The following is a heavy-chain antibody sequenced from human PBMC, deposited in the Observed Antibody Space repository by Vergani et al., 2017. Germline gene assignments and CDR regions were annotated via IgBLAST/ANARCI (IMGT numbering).Heavy chain of an antibody. D-gene: IGHD2-21*02. CDR1: GVSISSSY. CDR3: AVTGYSYYYYMDV. V-gene: IGHV4-59*01. J-gene: IGHJ6*03. Sequence: QVQLQESGPGLVKPSETLSLTCNVSGVSISSSYWSWIRQPPGRGLEWIGYIYYSGSTNYNPSLKSRVTISVDTSKNQFSLKLSSVTAADTAVYYCAVTGYSYYYYMDVWGKGTTVTVSS. CDR2: IYYSGST.